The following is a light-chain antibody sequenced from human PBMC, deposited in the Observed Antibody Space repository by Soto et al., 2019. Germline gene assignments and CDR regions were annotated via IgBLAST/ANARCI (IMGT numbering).Light chain of an antibody. CDR2: DAS. J-gene: IGKJ1*01. V-gene: IGKV1-5*01. Sequence: DIQMTQSPSTLPASVGYRVTITCRASQSISSWLAWYQQKPGKAPKLLIYDASSLESGVPSRFSGSGSGTEFTLTISSLQPDDFATYYCQHYNSYSEAFGQGTKVDIK. CDR3: QHYNSYSEA. CDR1: QSISSW.